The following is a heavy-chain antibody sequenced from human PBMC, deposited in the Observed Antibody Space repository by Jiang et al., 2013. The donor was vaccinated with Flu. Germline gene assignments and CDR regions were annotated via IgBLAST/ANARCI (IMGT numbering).Heavy chain of an antibody. V-gene: IGHV4-59*01. CDR3: ARDLSMDV. J-gene: IGHJ6*02. Sequence: LLKPSETLSLTCTVSGGSISSYYWSWIRQPPGKGLEWIGYIYYSGSTNYNPSLKSRVTISVDTSKNQFSLKLSSVTAADTAVYYCARDLSMDVWGQGTTVTVSS. CDR1: GGSISSYY. CDR2: IYYSGST.